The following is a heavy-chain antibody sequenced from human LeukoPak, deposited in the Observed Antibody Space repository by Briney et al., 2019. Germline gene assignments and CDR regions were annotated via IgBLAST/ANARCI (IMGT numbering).Heavy chain of an antibody. D-gene: IGHD3-10*01. CDR3: AKSGGYGSGSFPV. CDR2: ISGSGGST. CDR1: GFTFSSYA. Sequence: GGSLRLSRAASGFTFSSYAMSWVRQAPGKGLEWVSAISGSGGSTYYADSVKGRFTISRDNSKNTLYLQMNSLRAEDTAVYYCAKSGGYGSGSFPVWGQGTMVTVSS. J-gene: IGHJ3*01. V-gene: IGHV3-23*01.